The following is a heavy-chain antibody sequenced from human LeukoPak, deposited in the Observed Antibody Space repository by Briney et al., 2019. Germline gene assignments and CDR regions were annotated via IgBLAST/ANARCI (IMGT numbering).Heavy chain of an antibody. CDR2: FAPAVGEP. D-gene: IGHD6-13*01. J-gene: IGHJ1*01. V-gene: IGHV1-24*01. Sequence: SARVSSTVSGYTPTELSMRCVRQAPGKGLEWRGGFAPAVGEPSYTQKFQGRVTFPEDTSTDTSYWDLSSLTSEDTASYYCATHPAVPPYSSSSPGYWGQGTLVSASS. CDR1: GYTPTELS. CDR3: ATHPAVPPYSSSSPGY.